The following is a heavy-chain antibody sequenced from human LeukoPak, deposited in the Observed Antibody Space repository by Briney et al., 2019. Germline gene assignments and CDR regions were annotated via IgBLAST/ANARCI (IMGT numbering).Heavy chain of an antibody. CDR3: ARYSDSSSSNNNY. V-gene: IGHV4-34*01. J-gene: IGHJ4*02. CDR1: GGSFSGYY. Sequence: SGTLSLTCAVYGGSFSGYYWSWIRQPPGKGLEWIGEINHSGSTNYNPSLKSRVTISVDTSKNQFSLKLSSVTAADTAVYYCARYSDSSSSNNNYWGQGTLVTVSS. D-gene: IGHD6-6*01. CDR2: INHSGST.